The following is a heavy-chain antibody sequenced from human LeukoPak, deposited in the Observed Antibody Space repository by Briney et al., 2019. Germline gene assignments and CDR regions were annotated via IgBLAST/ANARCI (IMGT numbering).Heavy chain of an antibody. CDR2: ISGSGGST. CDR3: AKQTGYSYGSHFDY. J-gene: IGHJ4*02. D-gene: IGHD5-18*01. V-gene: IGHV3-23*01. CDR1: GFTFSSSA. Sequence: GGSLRLSCAASGFTFSSSAMSWVRQAPGKGLEWVSAISGSGGSTYYADSVKGRFTISRDNSKNTLYLQMNSLRAEDTAVYYCAKQTGYSYGSHFDYWGQGTLVTVSS.